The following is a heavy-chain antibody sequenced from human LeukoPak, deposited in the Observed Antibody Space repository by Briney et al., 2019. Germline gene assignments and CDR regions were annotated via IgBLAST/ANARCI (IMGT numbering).Heavy chain of an antibody. CDR1: GYTFTSYD. D-gene: IGHD6-13*01. Sequence: ASVKVSCKASGYTFTSYDINWVRQATGQGLEWMGWMNPYSGNTGYAQNSQGRITITRNTSISTAYMELSSLGSEDTAVYYCARTQQLVLRSPLDPWGQGTLVTVSS. V-gene: IGHV1-8*01. CDR3: ARTQQLVLRSPLDP. J-gene: IGHJ5*02. CDR2: MNPYSGNT.